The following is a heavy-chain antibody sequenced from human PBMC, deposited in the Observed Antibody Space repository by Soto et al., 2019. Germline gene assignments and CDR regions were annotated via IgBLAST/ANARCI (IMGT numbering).Heavy chain of an antibody. J-gene: IGHJ4*02. V-gene: IGHV1-3*01. CDR3: AREVPYGYSRFDY. D-gene: IGHD5-18*01. Sequence: QVHLVQSGAEVKKPGASVKVSCKTSGYTFTNNVIHWVRQAPGQRLEWMGWVNAGNDNTKWSREFQGRLTLTKDTSGTTAYLELSSLTSEDTAIYFCAREVPYGYSRFDYWGQGTLVTVSS. CDR1: GYTFTNNV. CDR2: VNAGNDNT.